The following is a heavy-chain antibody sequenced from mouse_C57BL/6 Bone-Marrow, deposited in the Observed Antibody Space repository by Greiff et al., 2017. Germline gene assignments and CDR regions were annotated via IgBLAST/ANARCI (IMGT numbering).Heavy chain of an antibody. D-gene: IGHD4-1*01. J-gene: IGHJ3*01. CDR1: GYSLTSYG. CDR3: AELTGTRFAY. Sequence: QVQLQQSGPGLVAPSQSLSITCTVSGYSLTSYGVDWVRQPPGQGLEWLGVIWGGGSTNYNSALMSRLSIRKDNSKSQVFLKMNRLQTDDTAMYYCAELTGTRFAYWGQGTLVTVSA. CDR2: IWGGGST. V-gene: IGHV2-9*01.